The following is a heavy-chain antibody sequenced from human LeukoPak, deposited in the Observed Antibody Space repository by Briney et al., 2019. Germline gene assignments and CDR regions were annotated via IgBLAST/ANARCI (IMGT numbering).Heavy chain of an antibody. CDR1: GYTFTSYD. J-gene: IGHJ4*02. D-gene: IGHD1-26*01. Sequence: ASVKVSCKASGYTFTSYDINWVRQATGQGLEWMGWMNPNSGNTGYAQKFQGRVTITRNTSIGTAYMELSRLRSDDTAVYYCARGIVGATVDYWGQGTLVTVSS. CDR2: MNPNSGNT. V-gene: IGHV1-8*03. CDR3: ARGIVGATVDY.